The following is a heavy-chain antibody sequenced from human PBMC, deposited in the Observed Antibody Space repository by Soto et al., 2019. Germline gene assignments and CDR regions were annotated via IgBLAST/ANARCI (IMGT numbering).Heavy chain of an antibody. CDR3: ARLVRVATRPLYYYYYMAV. CDR2: IYYSGST. J-gene: IGHJ6*03. D-gene: IGHD5-12*01. V-gene: IGHV4-59*08. CDR1: GGSISSYY. Sequence: SETLSLTCTVSGGSISSYYWSWIRQPPGKGLEWIGYIYYSGSTNYNPSLKSRVTISVDTSKNQFSLKLSSVTAADTAVYYCARLVRVATRPLYYYYYMAVWGKGTTVTVSS.